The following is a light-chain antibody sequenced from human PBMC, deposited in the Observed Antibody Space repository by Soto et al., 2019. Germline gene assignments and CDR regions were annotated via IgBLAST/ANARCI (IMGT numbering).Light chain of an antibody. J-gene: IGKJ1*01. V-gene: IGKV3-15*01. CDR2: GAS. CDR3: QQYQNLWT. Sequence: EIVRTQSPGTLSLSPGERATLSCRASQSVSSNLAWYQPKAGQAPSLLMYGASTRATGVPARFSGSGSGTEFTLTIRGLQSEDFALDYCQQYQNLWTFGQGTKVDIK. CDR1: QSVSSN.